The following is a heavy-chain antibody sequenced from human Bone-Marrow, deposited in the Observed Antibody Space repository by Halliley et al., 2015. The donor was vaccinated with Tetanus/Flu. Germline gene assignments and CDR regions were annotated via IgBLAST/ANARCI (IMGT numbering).Heavy chain of an antibody. CDR1: GFSFSRYA. J-gene: IGHJ4*02. Sequence: AVSGFSFSRYAMSWVRQAPGKGLEWISSISESGGDTYYADSVEGRFTISRDNSKHTLSLQLSSLRVEETAMYYCAKALGVAASEGLDYWGQGTLVTVSS. D-gene: IGHD6-19*01. V-gene: IGHV3-23*01. CDR3: AKALGVAASEGLDY. CDR2: ISESGGDT.